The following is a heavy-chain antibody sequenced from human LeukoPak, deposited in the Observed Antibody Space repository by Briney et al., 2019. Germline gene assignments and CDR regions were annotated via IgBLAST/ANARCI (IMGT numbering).Heavy chain of an antibody. V-gene: IGHV3-7*01. CDR2: IKEDGSEK. J-gene: IGHJ5*02. Sequence: GGSLRLSCAASGFRFTIHWMSWVRQAPGKGLEWVANIKEDGSEKYYEDSVKGRFTISRDNAKNSLFLQMNSLRVEDTAVYYCARDRPHYGNTHLFDPWGQGTLVTVSS. D-gene: IGHD3-10*01. CDR3: ARDRPHYGNTHLFDP. CDR1: GFRFTIHW.